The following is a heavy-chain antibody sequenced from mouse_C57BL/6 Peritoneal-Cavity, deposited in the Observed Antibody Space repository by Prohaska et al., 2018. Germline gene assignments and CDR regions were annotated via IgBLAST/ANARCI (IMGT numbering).Heavy chain of an antibody. J-gene: IGHJ1*03. CDR3: ARNSGSYYGSGDWYIDV. CDR2: LYTRSGNT. D-gene: IGHD1-1*01. V-gene: IGHV1-84*01. Sequence: QIQLPQSGPELVKLGASVKISCKASGYTITDYYKNWVKQRPGQRLEWIGWLYTRSGNTKYNEKFKIKATLTVDTSSSTAYMQLISLTSEDYAVYYCARNSGSYYGSGDWYIDVCGTGTTVTVSS. CDR1: GYTITDYY.